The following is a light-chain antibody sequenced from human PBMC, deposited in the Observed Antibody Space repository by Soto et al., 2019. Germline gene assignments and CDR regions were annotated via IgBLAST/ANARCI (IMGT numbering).Light chain of an antibody. V-gene: IGKV1-5*03. J-gene: IGKJ2*01. CDR3: QQYNSNSYT. CDR2: KAS. Sequence: DIQMTQSPSIVSASVGDRVTITCRASQSISYWLAWYQQKPGKAPKVLIYKASRLQSEVPSRFSGSGSGTEFTLTISSLQPDDFATYYCQQYNSNSYTFGQGTKLEIK. CDR1: QSISYW.